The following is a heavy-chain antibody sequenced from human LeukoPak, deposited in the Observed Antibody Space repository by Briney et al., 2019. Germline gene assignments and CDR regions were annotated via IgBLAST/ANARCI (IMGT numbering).Heavy chain of an antibody. CDR2: IKQDGSEK. D-gene: IGHD2-8*01. CDR1: GFTFSSYE. J-gene: IGHJ6*03. Sequence: GGSLRLSCAASGFTFSSYEMNWVRQAPGKGLEWVANIKQDGSEKYYVDSVKGRFTISRDNAKNSLYLQMNSLRAEDTAVYYCANGYCTNGVCYPYYYYYMDVWGKGTTVTVSS. CDR3: ANGYCTNGVCYPYYYYYMDV. V-gene: IGHV3-7*01.